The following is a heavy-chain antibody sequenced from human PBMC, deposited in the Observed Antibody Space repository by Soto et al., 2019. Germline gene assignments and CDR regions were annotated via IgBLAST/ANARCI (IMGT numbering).Heavy chain of an antibody. CDR3: ARYRQRSSWSPFLDY. J-gene: IGHJ4*02. CDR2: INPNAGSP. Sequence: QVQLVQSGAEVKKPGASVTVSCKASGYTFTSYYIHWVRQAPGQGLEWMGIINPNAGSPTYAQRFQGRVTMTTDTSTSTVYMELSSMRSDETAVYYCARYRQRSSWSPFLDYWGQGTLVTVS. CDR1: GYTFTSYY. V-gene: IGHV1-46*03. D-gene: IGHD6-13*01.